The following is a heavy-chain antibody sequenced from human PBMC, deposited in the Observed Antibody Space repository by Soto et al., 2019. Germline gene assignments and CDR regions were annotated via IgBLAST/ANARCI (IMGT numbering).Heavy chain of an antibody. D-gene: IGHD3-10*02. V-gene: IGHV4-59*01. J-gene: IGHJ3*02. CDR1: GGSISSYY. CDR2: IYYSGST. CDR3: ARAYYVEAFDS. Sequence: QVQLQESGPGLVKPSETLSLTCTVSGGSISSYYWSWIRQPPGKGLEWIGYIYYSGSTNYNPSLKSRVTTSVDTSQNQFSLKLSSVTAADTAVYYCARAYYVEAFDSWGQGTMVTVSS.